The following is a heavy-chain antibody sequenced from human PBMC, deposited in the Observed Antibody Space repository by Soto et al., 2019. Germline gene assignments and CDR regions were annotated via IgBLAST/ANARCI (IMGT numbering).Heavy chain of an antibody. V-gene: IGHV3-74*01. J-gene: IGHJ4*02. CDR2: INSDGSDT. CDR1: GFTFSSYW. Sequence: SLRLSCAASGFTFSSYWMHWVRQAPGKGLVWVSHINSDGSDTTYADSVKGRFTISRDNAKNMLYLQMNSLRAEDTAVYYCVKGEYYYDSSGYYPFDYWGQGTLVTVSS. D-gene: IGHD3-22*01. CDR3: VKGEYYYDSSGYYPFDY.